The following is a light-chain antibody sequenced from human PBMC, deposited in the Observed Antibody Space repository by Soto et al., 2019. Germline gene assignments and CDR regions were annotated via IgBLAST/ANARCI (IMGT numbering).Light chain of an antibody. CDR2: KAS. CDR3: QQYNSYPLT. Sequence: DIQMTQSPSTPSASVGDRVTITCRASQSISSRLAWYQQKPGKAPKLLIYKASSLESGVPSRFSGSGSGTEFTLTISSLQPDDFAAYYCQQYNSYPLTFGGGTKVDIK. CDR1: QSISSR. V-gene: IGKV1-5*03. J-gene: IGKJ4*01.